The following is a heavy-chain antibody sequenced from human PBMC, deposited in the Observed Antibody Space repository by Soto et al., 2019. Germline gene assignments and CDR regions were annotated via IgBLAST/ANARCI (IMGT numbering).Heavy chain of an antibody. Sequence: EVQLVESGGGLVQPGRSLRLSCAGSGFTFDDYAMHWVRQAPGKGLEWVSAISWNSGRIDYADSVKGRFTISRDNAKVSLYLQMNDLRAEDTALYYCAKDIGLYSSRLFVHWGQGTVVTVSS. CDR2: ISWNSGRI. V-gene: IGHV3-9*01. J-gene: IGHJ1*01. CDR3: AKDIGLYSSRLFVH. CDR1: GFTFDDYA. D-gene: IGHD6-13*01.